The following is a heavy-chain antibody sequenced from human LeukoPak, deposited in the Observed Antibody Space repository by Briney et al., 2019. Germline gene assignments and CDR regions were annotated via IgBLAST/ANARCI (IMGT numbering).Heavy chain of an antibody. Sequence: SETLSLTCTVSGYSISSGYYWGWIRQPPGKGLEWIGSIYPSGSTNYNPSLKSRVTISVDKSKNQFSLKLSSVTAADTTVYYCAVLGVTRGIVDYWGQGTLVTVSS. CDR3: AVLGVTRGIVDY. V-gene: IGHV4-38-2*02. J-gene: IGHJ4*02. CDR2: IYPSGST. CDR1: GYSISSGYY. D-gene: IGHD4-17*01.